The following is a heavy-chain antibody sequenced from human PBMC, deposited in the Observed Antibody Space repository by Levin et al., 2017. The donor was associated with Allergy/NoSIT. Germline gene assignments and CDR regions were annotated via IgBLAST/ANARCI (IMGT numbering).Heavy chain of an antibody. D-gene: IGHD5-12*01. CDR2: ISAYNGNT. CDR3: ARVYSGYDLPEYYYYYYMDV. J-gene: IGHJ6*03. Sequence: ASVKVSCKASGYTFTSYGISWVRQAPGQGLEWMGWISAYNGNTNYAQKLQGRVTMTTDTSTSTAYMELRSLRSDDTAVYYCARVYSGYDLPEYYYYYYMDVWGKGTTVTVSS. V-gene: IGHV1-18*01. CDR1: GYTFTSYG.